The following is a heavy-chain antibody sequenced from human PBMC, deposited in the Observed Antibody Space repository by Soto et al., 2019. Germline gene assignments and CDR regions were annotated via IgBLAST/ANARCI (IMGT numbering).Heavy chain of an antibody. J-gene: IGHJ4*02. CDR1: GYTFTSYA. V-gene: IGHV1-3*01. CDR2: INAGNGNT. CDR3: ASSSGYYYVDY. Sequence: QVQLVQSGAEVKKPGASVKVSCKASGYTFTSYAMHWVRQAPGQRLEWMGWINAGNGNTKYSQKFQGRVTITRDTAASTAYMERTSLRSEDTAVYYCASSSGYYYVDYWGQGTLVTVSS. D-gene: IGHD3-22*01.